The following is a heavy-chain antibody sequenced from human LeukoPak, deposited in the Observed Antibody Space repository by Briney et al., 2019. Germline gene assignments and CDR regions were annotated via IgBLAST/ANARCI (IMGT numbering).Heavy chain of an antibody. CDR3: ARDTLGGSGSYYSATNWFDP. D-gene: IGHD3-10*01. Sequence: SETLSLTCAVSGDSMSSGYYWAWIRQPPGKGLEWIGSIYHSGSTYYNPSLKSRVTISVDSSKTQFSLKMRSVTAADTAVYFCARDTLGGSGSYYSATNWFDPWGQETLVTVSS. J-gene: IGHJ5*02. V-gene: IGHV4-38-2*02. CDR2: IYHSGST. CDR1: GDSMSSGYY.